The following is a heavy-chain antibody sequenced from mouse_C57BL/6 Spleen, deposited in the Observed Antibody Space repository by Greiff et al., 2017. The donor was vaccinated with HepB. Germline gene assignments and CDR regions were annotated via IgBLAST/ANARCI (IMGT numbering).Heavy chain of an antibody. V-gene: IGHV1-15*01. CDR1: GYTFTDYE. D-gene: IGHD2-1*01. CDR2: IDPETGGT. J-gene: IGHJ2*01. Sequence: VQLQQSGAELVRPGASVTLSCKASGYTFTDYEMHWVKQTPVHGLEWIGAIDPETGGTAYNQKFKGKAILTADKSSSTAYMELRSLTSEDSAVYYCTLGGDGNYYFDYWGQGTTLTVSS. CDR3: TLGGDGNYYFDY.